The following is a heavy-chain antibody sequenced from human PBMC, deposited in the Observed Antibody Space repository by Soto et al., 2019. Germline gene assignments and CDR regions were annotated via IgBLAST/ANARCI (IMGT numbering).Heavy chain of an antibody. V-gene: IGHV4-39*01. CDR1: GGSISSSSYY. J-gene: IGHJ5*02. D-gene: IGHD4-17*01. CDR3: ARLYGGMTTVWFDP. Sequence: SETLSLTCTVSGGSISSSSYYWGWIRQPPGKGLEWIGSIYYSGSTYYNPSLKSRVTISVDTSKNQFSLKLSSVTAADTAVYYCARLYGGMTTVWFDPWGQGTLVTVSS. CDR2: IYYSGST.